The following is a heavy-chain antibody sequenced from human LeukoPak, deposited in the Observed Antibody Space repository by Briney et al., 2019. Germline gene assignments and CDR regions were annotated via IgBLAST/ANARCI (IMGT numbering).Heavy chain of an antibody. CDR2: NYHSGST. CDR3: ARSNWNDGFDY. D-gene: IGHD1-20*01. V-gene: IGHV4-30-2*01. Sequence: ASETLSLTCAVSGGSISSGGYSWSWIRQPPGKGLEWIGYNYHSGSTYYNPSLKSRVTISVDRSKNQFSLKLSSVTAADTAVYYCARSNWNDGFDYWGQGTLVTVSS. J-gene: IGHJ4*02. CDR1: GGSISSGGYS.